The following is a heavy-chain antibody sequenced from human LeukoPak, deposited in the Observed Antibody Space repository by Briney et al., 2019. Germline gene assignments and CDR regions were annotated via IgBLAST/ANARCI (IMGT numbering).Heavy chain of an antibody. CDR1: GGSISSHY. V-gene: IGHV4-59*11. J-gene: IGHJ5*02. CDR2: IYYSGST. CDR3: ARGGHDFWSGYHWFDP. Sequence: SETLSLTCTVSGGSISSHYWSWIRQPPGKGLEWIGYIYYSGSTNYNPSLKSRVTISVDTSKNQFSLKLSSVTAADTAVYYCARGGHDFWSGYHWFDPWGQGTLVTVSS. D-gene: IGHD3-3*01.